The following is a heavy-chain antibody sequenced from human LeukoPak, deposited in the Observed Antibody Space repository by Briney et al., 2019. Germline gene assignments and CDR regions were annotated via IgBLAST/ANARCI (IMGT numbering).Heavy chain of an antibody. Sequence: SQTLSLTCTVSGGSISSGGYYWSWIRQPPGKGLEWIGEINHSGSTNYNPSLKSRVTISVDTSKNQFSLKLSSVTAADTAIYYCARDVPLGTTRAFDIWGQGTLVTVSS. CDR2: INHSGST. CDR3: ARDVPLGTTRAFDI. D-gene: IGHD1-26*01. J-gene: IGHJ3*02. V-gene: IGHV4-61*08. CDR1: GGSISSGGYY.